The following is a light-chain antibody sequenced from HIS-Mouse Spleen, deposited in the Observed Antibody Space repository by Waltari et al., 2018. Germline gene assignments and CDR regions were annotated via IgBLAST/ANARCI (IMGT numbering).Light chain of an antibody. Sequence: DIQLTQSPSFLSASVGDRVTITCRASQGIGSYLAWYQQKPGKAPKLLIYAASTLQSGVPSRFSGSGSGTEFTLTISSLQPEDFATYYCQQLNSYSPTFGQGTKVEIK. CDR1: QGIGSY. V-gene: IGKV1-9*01. J-gene: IGKJ1*01. CDR2: AAS. CDR3: QQLNSYSPT.